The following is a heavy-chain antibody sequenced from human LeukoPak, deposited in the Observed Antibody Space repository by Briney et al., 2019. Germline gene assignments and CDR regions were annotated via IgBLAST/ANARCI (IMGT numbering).Heavy chain of an antibody. Sequence: SQTLSLTCAISGDSVSSNSAARPWIRQSPSRGLEWLGRTYYRSKWYNDYAVSVKGRIAINPDTSKNQFSLQLNSVTPEDTAVYYCARAKGRSPLFDYWGQGTLVTVSS. CDR2: TYYRSKWYN. D-gene: IGHD6-13*01. CDR1: GDSVSSNSAA. V-gene: IGHV6-1*01. J-gene: IGHJ4*02. CDR3: ARAKGRSPLFDY.